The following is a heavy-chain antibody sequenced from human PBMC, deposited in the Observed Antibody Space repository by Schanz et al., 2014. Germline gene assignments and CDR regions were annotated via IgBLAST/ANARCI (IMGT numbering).Heavy chain of an antibody. Sequence: QVHLVQSGAEVKKPGSSVKVSCKASGGTFSSDTFSWVRQAPGQGLEWMGRIVPRLRVALYAQNFRGRVTITADSSTNTAYLEVSSLRFEDTAVYYCASSGAGYSSSWDFDYWGQGTLVTVSS. J-gene: IGHJ4*02. D-gene: IGHD6-13*01. V-gene: IGHV1-69*02. CDR3: ASSGAGYSSSWDFDY. CDR1: GGTFSSDT. CDR2: IVPRLRVA.